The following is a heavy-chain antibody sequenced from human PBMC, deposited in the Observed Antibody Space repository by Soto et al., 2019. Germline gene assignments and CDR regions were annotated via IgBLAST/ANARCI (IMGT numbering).Heavy chain of an antibody. CDR1: GFIIGSYG. Sequence: GVSLRLSCAASGFIIGSYGMHWVRQAPGKGLEWVAVITYDGSNKYYADSVRGRFSISRDNSRNTVYLQMHSLRAEDTAVYYCAKDPKATGTHYWGRGTLVTVSS. V-gene: IGHV3-30*18. D-gene: IGHD1-1*01. CDR3: AKDPKATGTHY. CDR2: ITYDGSNK. J-gene: IGHJ4*02.